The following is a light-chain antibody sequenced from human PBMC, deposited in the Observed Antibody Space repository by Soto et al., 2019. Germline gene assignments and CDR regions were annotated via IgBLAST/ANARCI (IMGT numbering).Light chain of an antibody. CDR3: CSYTTSSTYV. CDR1: SSDVGGYPY. CDR2: EVI. V-gene: IGLV2-14*01. J-gene: IGLJ1*01. Sequence: LTQPASVSGSPGQSITISCTGPSSDVGGYPYVSWYQQHPGKAPKLMIYEVINRPSGVSNRFSGSKSDNTASLTISGLQAEDEADYYCCSYTTSSTYVFGTGTKVTVL.